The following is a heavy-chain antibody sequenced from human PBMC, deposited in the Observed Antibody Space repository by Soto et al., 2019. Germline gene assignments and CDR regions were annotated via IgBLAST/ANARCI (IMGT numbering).Heavy chain of an antibody. D-gene: IGHD5-18*01. CDR2: FHFRGRT. J-gene: IGHJ4*01. V-gene: IGHV4-59*01. Sequence: QVQLQESGPGLVKPSETLSLTCTVSGGSINGYYWTWLRQSPTNGLEWIGYFHFRGRTKYNPSLESRRTISADTSKNQISLTLSSVTAADTAVYYCARASGYSYGYDYFFDNWGQGTLANVSS. CDR1: GGSINGYY. CDR3: ARASGYSYGYDYFFDN.